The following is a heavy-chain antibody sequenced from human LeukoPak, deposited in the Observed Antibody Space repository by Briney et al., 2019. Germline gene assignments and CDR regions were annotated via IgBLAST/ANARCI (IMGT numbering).Heavy chain of an antibody. CDR2: ISSSSSYI. Sequence: PGGSLRLSCAASGFTFSSYSMTWVRQAPGKGLEWVSSISSSSSYIYYADSVKGRFTISRDNAKNSLYLQMNSLRAEDTAVYYCARVSRYSSGSFDYWGQGTLVTVSS. V-gene: IGHV3-21*01. CDR3: ARVSRYSSGSFDY. J-gene: IGHJ4*02. CDR1: GFTFSSYS. D-gene: IGHD6-19*01.